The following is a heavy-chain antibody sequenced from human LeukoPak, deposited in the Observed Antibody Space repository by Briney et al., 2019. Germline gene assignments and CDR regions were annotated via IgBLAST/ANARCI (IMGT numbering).Heavy chain of an antibody. CDR1: GGTFSSYA. V-gene: IGHV1-69*13. CDR2: IIPILGTA. J-gene: IGHJ4*02. D-gene: IGHD3-22*01. Sequence: GASVKVSCKASGGTFSSYAISWVRQAPGQGLEWMGGIIPILGTANYAQKFQGRVTITADESTSTAYMELSSLRSEDTAVYYCARGTYYYDSYGPYFDYWGQGTLVTVSS. CDR3: ARGTYYYDSYGPYFDY.